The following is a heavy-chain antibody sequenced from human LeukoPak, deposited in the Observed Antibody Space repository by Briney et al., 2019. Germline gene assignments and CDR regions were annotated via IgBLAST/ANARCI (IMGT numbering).Heavy chain of an antibody. CDR1: GGSISSYY. CDR2: IYYSGST. Sequence: SETLSLTCTVSGGSISSYYWSWIRQPPGKGLEWIGYIYYSGSTNYNPSLKSRVTISVDTSKNQFSLKLSSVTAADTAVYYCARGIFAGSSWSGLLGNWFDPWGQGTLVTVSS. CDR3: ARGIFAGSSWSGLLGNWFDP. J-gene: IGHJ5*02. D-gene: IGHD6-13*01. V-gene: IGHV4-59*12.